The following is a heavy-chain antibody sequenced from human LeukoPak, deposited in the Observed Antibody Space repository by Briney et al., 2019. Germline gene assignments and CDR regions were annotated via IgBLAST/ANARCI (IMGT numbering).Heavy chain of an antibody. CDR2: IYYSGST. Sequence: SETLSLTCTVSGGSISSSSYYWGWIRQPPGKGLEWIGSIYYSGSTYYNPSLKSRVTISVDTPKNQFSLKLSSVTAADTAVYYFARHRDYGDIHSFDYWGQGALVTVSS. V-gene: IGHV4-39*01. CDR1: GGSISSSSYY. CDR3: ARHRDYGDIHSFDY. D-gene: IGHD4-17*01. J-gene: IGHJ4*02.